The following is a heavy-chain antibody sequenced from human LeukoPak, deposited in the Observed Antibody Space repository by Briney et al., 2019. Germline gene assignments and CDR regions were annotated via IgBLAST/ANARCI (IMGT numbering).Heavy chain of an antibody. CDR2: ISSSSSYI. CDR1: GFTFSSYS. Sequence: GGSLRLSCAASGFTFSSYSMNWVRQAPGKGLEWVSSISSSSSYIYYADSVKGRFTISRDNAKNSLYLQMNSPRAEDTAVYYCARGPAARYYYYMDVWGKGTTVTVSS. V-gene: IGHV3-21*01. CDR3: ARGPAARYYYYMDV. D-gene: IGHD2-2*01. J-gene: IGHJ6*03.